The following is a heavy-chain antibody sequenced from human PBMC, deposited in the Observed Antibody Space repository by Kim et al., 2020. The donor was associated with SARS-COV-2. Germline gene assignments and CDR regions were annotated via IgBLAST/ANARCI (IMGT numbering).Heavy chain of an antibody. J-gene: IGHJ6*02. CDR2: FSGSGGST. Sequence: WGSLRLSCAAYGFTFSSYALSWVRQAPGKGLEWVSAFSGSGGSTYYADSVNGRFTISRDNSKNTLYLRMNSPRAEDTAVDYCTRAFITAEKAAESSDYYYYYYGVDVWGQGATVTVSS. V-gene: IGHV3-23*01. D-gene: IGHD1-20*01. CDR3: TRAFITAEKAAESSDYYYYYYGVDV. CDR1: GFTFSSYA.